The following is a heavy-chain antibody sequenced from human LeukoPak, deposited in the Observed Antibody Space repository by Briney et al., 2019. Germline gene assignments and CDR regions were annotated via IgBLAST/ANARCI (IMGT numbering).Heavy chain of an antibody. V-gene: IGHV3-74*01. D-gene: IGHD2-21*01. CDR1: GFTLSHYW. J-gene: IGHJ3*02. CDR3: ARRYGGYWASDI. Sequence: GGSLRLSCAASGFTLSHYWMHWVRQAPGKGLVWVSRINSDGSSTSYVDSVKGRFTISRDNAKNTLYLQMNSLRVEDTAVYYCARRYGGYWASDIWGQGTMVTVSS. CDR2: INSDGSST.